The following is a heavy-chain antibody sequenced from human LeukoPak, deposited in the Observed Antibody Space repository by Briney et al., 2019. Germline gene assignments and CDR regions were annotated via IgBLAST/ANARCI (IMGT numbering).Heavy chain of an antibody. CDR1: GFTFSSYW. Sequence: PGGSLRLSCAASGFTFSSYWMHWVRQAPGKGLEWVANIKQDGSEKYYVDSVKGRFTISRDNAKNSLYLQMNSLRAEDTAVYSCVRDGDTSGYTNWGQGTLVTVSP. V-gene: IGHV3-7*01. CDR2: IKQDGSEK. CDR3: VRDGDTSGYTN. D-gene: IGHD3-22*01. J-gene: IGHJ4*02.